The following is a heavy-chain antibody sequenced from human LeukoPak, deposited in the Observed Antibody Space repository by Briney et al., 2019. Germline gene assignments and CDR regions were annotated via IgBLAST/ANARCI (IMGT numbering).Heavy chain of an antibody. V-gene: IGHV4-59*01. Sequence: SETLSLTCTVSGGSISDYFWSWIRQPPGKGLEWVGYVFYNGSTNYNPSLKSRVTISIDTTRIRFSLRLSSVTAADTARYYCARDHRWELDGERWDHWGQGTLVTVSS. D-gene: IGHD1-26*01. CDR1: GGSISDYF. CDR3: ARDHRWELDGERWDH. CDR2: VFYNGST. J-gene: IGHJ4*02.